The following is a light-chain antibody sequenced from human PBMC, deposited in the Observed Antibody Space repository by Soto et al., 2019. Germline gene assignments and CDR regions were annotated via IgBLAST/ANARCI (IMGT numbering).Light chain of an antibody. CDR1: QSVSSN. J-gene: IGKJ2*01. CDR2: GAS. V-gene: IGKV3-15*01. Sequence: EIVMTQSPATLSVSPGERATLSCRASQSVSSNLAWYQQKPGQAPRLLIYGASTRATGIPARFSGSGSGTESTLTLSSLQSEDFAVYYCQHYNNWPPYTFGQGTKLEI. CDR3: QHYNNWPPYT.